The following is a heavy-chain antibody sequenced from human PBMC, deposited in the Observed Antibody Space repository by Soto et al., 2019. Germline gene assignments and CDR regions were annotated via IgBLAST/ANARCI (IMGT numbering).Heavy chain of an antibody. CDR3: ARDFGGAAAQKLNWFDP. J-gene: IGHJ5*02. Sequence: QVQLVQSGTEVKKPGSSVKVSCKPSGGSFRTYSISWVRQAPGQRLEWMGRIIPIVDIVKYAQKFRDRVTIPADXSXSXXYMELSSLRSEDTAVYYCARDFGGAAAQKLNWFDPWGQGTLVIVSP. V-gene: IGHV1-69*08. D-gene: IGHD3-16*01. CDR1: GGSFRTYS. CDR2: IIPIVDIV.